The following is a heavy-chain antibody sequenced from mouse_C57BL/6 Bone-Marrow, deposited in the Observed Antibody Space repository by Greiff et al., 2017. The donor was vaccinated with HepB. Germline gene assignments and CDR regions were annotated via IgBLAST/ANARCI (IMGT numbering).Heavy chain of an antibody. CDR3: ARKIMDY. CDR2: IYPGDGDT. J-gene: IGHJ4*01. CDR1: GYAFSSSW. V-gene: IGHV1-82*01. Sequence: QVQLKESGPELVKPGASVKISCKASGYAFSSSWMNWVKQRPGKGLEWIGRIYPGDGDTNYNGKFKGKATLTADKSSSTAYMQLSSLTSEDSAVYFCARKIMDYWGQGTSVTVSS.